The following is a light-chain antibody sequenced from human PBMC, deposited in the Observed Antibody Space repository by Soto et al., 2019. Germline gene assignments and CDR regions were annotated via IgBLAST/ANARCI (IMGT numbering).Light chain of an antibody. Sequence: SYELTQSPSVSVAPGQTSRITCCAYDIGSKTVHWYQQTPGQAPVLVVYDDSDRPSGIPERFSGSNSGSTATLTISRVEAGDEADYYCQVWDSSSDDYVFGTGTKVTVL. V-gene: IGLV3-21*02. J-gene: IGLJ1*01. CDR1: DIGSKT. CDR3: QVWDSSSDDYV. CDR2: DDS.